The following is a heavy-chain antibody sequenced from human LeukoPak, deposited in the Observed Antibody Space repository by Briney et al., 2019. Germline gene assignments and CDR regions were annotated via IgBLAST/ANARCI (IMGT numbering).Heavy chain of an antibody. CDR3: AKRSCPGGGCNFDY. CDR2: ISDSGGST. D-gene: IGHD2-8*02. Sequence: GGSLRLSCAASIFTLSSYAMSWVRQAPGKGLEWVSAISDSGGSTNYADSVKGHLTISRDNSKNTLYLQMNSLRAEDTAIYYCAKRSCPGGGCNFDYWGQGTLVTVSS. CDR1: IFTLSSYA. J-gene: IGHJ4*02. V-gene: IGHV3-23*01.